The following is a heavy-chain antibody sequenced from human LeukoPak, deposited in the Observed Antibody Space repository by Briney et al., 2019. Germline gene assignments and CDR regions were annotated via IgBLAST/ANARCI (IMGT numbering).Heavy chain of an antibody. D-gene: IGHD5-12*01. V-gene: IGHV4-59*11. Sequence: PSETLSLTCSVSGASISSHYWSWIRQPPGKGLEWIGYIYYSVRTNYNPSLKSRVTISVDTSKNQFSLKLSSVTAADTAVYYCARARTVVATIRGIFDYWGQGTLVTVSS. J-gene: IGHJ4*02. CDR3: ARARTVVATIRGIFDY. CDR2: IYYSVRT. CDR1: GASISSHY.